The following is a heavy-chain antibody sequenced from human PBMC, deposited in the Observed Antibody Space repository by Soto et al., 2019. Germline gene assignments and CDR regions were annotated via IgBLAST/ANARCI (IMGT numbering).Heavy chain of an antibody. Sequence: TLSLTCTVSGGSISSGGYYWSWIRQHPGKGLEWIGYIYYSGSTYYNPSLKSRVTISVDTSKNQFSLRLGSVTAADTAVYYCARLVYYYHYYMDVSGKGTTVTVSS. J-gene: IGHJ6*03. CDR1: GGSISSGGYY. CDR3: ARLVYYYHYYMDV. CDR2: IYYSGST. D-gene: IGHD1-26*01. V-gene: IGHV4-31*03.